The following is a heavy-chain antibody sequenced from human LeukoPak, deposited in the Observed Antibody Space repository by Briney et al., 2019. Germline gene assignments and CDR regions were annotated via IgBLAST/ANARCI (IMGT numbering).Heavy chain of an antibody. Sequence: SETLSLTCAVYGGSFSDYYWSWIRQPPGKGLEWIGEINHSGSTNYNPSLKSRVTISVDTSKNQFSLKLSSVTAADTAVYYCARCPYSSGWYVVYWGQGTLVTVSS. V-gene: IGHV4-34*01. CDR2: INHSGST. D-gene: IGHD6-19*01. CDR1: GGSFSDYY. J-gene: IGHJ4*02. CDR3: ARCPYSSGWYVVY.